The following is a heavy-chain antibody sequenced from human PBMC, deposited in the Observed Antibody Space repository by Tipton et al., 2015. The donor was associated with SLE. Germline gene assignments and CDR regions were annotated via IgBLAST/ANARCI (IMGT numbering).Heavy chain of an antibody. CDR2: ISSSSRTI. J-gene: IGHJ4*02. CDR3: ASVPRDLNY. D-gene: IGHD3/OR15-3a*01. Sequence: SLRLSCAASGFTFSSYSMNWVRQAPGKGLEWVSYISSSSRTIYYADSVKGRFTISRDNAKNSLYLQMNSLRAEDTAVYYCASVPRDLNYWGQGTLVTVSS. CDR1: GFTFSSYS. V-gene: IGHV3-48*04.